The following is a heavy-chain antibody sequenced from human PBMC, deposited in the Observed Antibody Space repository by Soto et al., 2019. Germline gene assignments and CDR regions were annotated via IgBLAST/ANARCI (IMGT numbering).Heavy chain of an antibody. Sequence: TETLSLTCTVSGGSISRYYCSWIRQPPGKGLEWIGYIYYSGSTNYNPSLKSRVTISVDTSKNQFSLKLSSVTAADTAVYYCARVSYYNPIAAAGTVFDYWGQGTLVTVSS. CDR2: IYYSGST. J-gene: IGHJ4*02. CDR3: ARVSYYNPIAAAGTVFDY. CDR1: GGSISRYY. D-gene: IGHD6-13*01. V-gene: IGHV4-59*01.